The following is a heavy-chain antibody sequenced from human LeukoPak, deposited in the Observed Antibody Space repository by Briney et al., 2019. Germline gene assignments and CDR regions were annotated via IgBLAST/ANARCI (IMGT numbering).Heavy chain of an antibody. V-gene: IGHV4-30-2*01. D-gene: IGHD2-2*02. CDR2: IYHSGST. Sequence: SETLSLTCTVSGGSISSGGYYWSWIRQPPGSGLEWIGYIYHSGSTYYNPSLKSRVTISVDRSKNQFSLKLSSVTAADTAVYYCASSLYQLPYRGAFDNWGQGTMVTVSS. CDR1: GGSISSGGYY. J-gene: IGHJ3*02. CDR3: ASSLYQLPYRGAFDN.